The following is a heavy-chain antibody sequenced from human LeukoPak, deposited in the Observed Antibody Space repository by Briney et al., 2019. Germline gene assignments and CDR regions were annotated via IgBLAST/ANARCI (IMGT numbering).Heavy chain of an antibody. V-gene: IGHV3-30*18. CDR1: GFTFSSYG. CDR3: AKDLFSYSSGSNEVY. CDR2: ISYDGSNK. D-gene: IGHD6-19*01. J-gene: IGHJ4*02. Sequence: GGSLRLSCAASGFTFSSYGMHWVRQAPGKGLEWVAVISYDGSNKYYADSVKGRLTISRDNSKNTLYLQMNSLRAEDTAVYYCAKDLFSYSSGSNEVYWGQGTLVTVSS.